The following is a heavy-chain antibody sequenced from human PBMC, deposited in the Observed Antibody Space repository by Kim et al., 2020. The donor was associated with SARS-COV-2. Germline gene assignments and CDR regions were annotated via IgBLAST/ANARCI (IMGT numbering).Heavy chain of an antibody. V-gene: IGHV3-15*01. Sequence: GGSLRLSCAVSGLPFTDAWMTWVRQAPGKGLEWLGRIKSKASGGTVDYAAPVKGRFSISRDDSKSTLFLQMNSLKNDDTAVYYCTHEQTPWFGEFLLSWGQGTLVTVSS. CDR2: IKSKASGGTV. CDR3: THEQTPWFGEFLLS. J-gene: IGHJ4*02. D-gene: IGHD3-10*01. CDR1: GLPFTDAW.